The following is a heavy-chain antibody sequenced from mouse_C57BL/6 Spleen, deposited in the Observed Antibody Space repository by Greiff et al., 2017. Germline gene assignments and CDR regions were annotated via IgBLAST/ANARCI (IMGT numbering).Heavy chain of an antibody. CDR3: ARDGNYEGFDY. Sequence: EVNVVESGGGLVKPGGSLKLSCAASGFTFSSYAMSWVRQTPEKRLEWVATISDGGSYTYYPDNVKGRFTISRDNAKNNLYLQMSHLKSEDTAMYYCARDGNYEGFDYWGQGTTLTVSS. D-gene: IGHD2-1*01. J-gene: IGHJ2*01. CDR2: ISDGGSYT. V-gene: IGHV5-4*01. CDR1: GFTFSSYA.